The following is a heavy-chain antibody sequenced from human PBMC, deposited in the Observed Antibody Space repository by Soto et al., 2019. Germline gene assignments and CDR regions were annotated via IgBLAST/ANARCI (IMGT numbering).Heavy chain of an antibody. J-gene: IGHJ4*02. V-gene: IGHV3-7*05. D-gene: IGHD3-10*01. CDR3: ASYSYVSGSRSFDY. CDR2: IKQDGTET. CDR1: GFPFSIYW. Sequence: PGGSLRLSSAASGFPFSIYWMSWVRQAPGKGLEWVATIKQDGTETYYLDSVKGRFTISRDNAKTSLYLQMNSLRAEDTAVYYCASYSYVSGSRSFDYWGQGTLVTVSS.